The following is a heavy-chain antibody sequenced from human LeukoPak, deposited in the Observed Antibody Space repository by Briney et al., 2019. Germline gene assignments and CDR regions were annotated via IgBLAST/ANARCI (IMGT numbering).Heavy chain of an antibody. CDR2: INADGSST. V-gene: IGHV3-74*01. CDR1: GFTFSNYW. CDR3: ARGGLARGAEHDY. J-gene: IGHJ4*02. Sequence: GGSLRLSCAAPGFTFSNYWMHWVRQAPGKGLVWVSRINADGSSTTYADSVKGRFTISRDNAKNALYLQMNSLRAEDTAVYYCARGGLARGAEHDYWGQGTLVTVSS. D-gene: IGHD3-10*01.